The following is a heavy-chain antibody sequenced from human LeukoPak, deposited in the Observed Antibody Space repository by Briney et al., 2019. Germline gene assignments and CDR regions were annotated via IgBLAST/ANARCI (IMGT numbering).Heavy chain of an antibody. CDR3: AKGADYGSGSYIIDY. V-gene: IGHV3-23*01. J-gene: IGHJ4*02. CDR2: ISGSGGST. D-gene: IGHD3-10*01. CDR1: GFTSSSYA. Sequence: AGGSLRLSCAASGFTSSSYAMSWVRQAPGKGLEWVSAISGSGGSTYYADSVKGRFTISRDNSKNTLYLQMNSLRAEDTAVYYCAKGADYGSGSYIIDYWGQGTLVTVSS.